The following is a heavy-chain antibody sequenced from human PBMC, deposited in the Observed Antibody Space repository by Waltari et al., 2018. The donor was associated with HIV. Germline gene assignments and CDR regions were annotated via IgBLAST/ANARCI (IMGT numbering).Heavy chain of an antibody. V-gene: IGHV3-7*01. CDR3: ARDRSGSSPHWYFDL. CDR1: GFTFSSYW. D-gene: IGHD3-10*01. J-gene: IGHJ2*01. CDR2: IKQDGSEK. Sequence: EVQLVESGGGLVQPGGSLRLSCAASGFTFSSYWMSWVRQAPGKGLEWVANIKQDGSEKYYVDSGKGRFTISRDNAKNSLYLQMNSLRAEDTAVYYCARDRSGSSPHWYFDLWGRGTLVTVSS.